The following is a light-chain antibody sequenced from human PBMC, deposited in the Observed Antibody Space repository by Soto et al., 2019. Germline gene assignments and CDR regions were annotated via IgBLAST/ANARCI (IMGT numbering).Light chain of an antibody. CDR1: QSVSSS. CDR3: LQHKSWPFT. CDR2: AAS. V-gene: IGKV3-15*01. J-gene: IGKJ2*01. Sequence: EIVMTQSPATLSVSPGERATLSCRVSQSVSSSLAWFQQKPGQAPRLLIYAASARATGIAARRSGSGSGTEFTLTISSLQSEDFAVYYCLQHKSWPFTFGQGTKLEIK.